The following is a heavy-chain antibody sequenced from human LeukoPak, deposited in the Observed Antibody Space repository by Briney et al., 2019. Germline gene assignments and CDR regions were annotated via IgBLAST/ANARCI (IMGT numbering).Heavy chain of an antibody. D-gene: IGHD4-17*01. J-gene: IGHJ3*02. Sequence: SGTLSLTCAVSGGSISSSNWWSWVRQPPGKGLEWIGEIYHSGSTNYNPSLKGRVTISVDKSKNQFSLKLSSVTAADTAVYYCARGSELSVTGAFDIWGQGTMVTVSS. V-gene: IGHV4-4*02. CDR3: ARGSELSVTGAFDI. CDR2: IYHSGST. CDR1: GGSISSSNW.